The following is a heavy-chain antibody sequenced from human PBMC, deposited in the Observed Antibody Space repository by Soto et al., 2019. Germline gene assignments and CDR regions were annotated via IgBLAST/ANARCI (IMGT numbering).Heavy chain of an antibody. CDR1: GFSLSTYV. CDR3: AKGILLEPPGTRAFDI. V-gene: IGHV3-23*01. Sequence: EVQLLESGGGLVQPGGSLRLSCVVSGFSLSTYVMSWVRQAPGKGLEWVSTVGRSASTFYADSVRGRFTISRDNSNNALFLQMSSLRADDTALYYCAKGILLEPPGTRAFDIWGQGPMVIVSS. CDR2: VGRSAST. D-gene: IGHD1-1*01. J-gene: IGHJ3*02.